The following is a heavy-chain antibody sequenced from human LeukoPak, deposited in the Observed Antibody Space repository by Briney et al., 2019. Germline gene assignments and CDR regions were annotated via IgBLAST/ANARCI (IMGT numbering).Heavy chain of an antibody. D-gene: IGHD6-25*01. CDR1: GYTFSYFG. CDR3: ARGLDAAAGLANFDY. CDR2: INCYNGNT. J-gene: IGHJ4*02. V-gene: IGHV1-18*01. Sequence: ASVKVSCKASGYTFSYFGINWVRQAPGQGLEWIGWINCYNGNTNYAQKSERRLTLTTDTVTSTVYMELGNLRYDDRAVYYCARGLDAAAGLANFDYWGQGTLVTVSS.